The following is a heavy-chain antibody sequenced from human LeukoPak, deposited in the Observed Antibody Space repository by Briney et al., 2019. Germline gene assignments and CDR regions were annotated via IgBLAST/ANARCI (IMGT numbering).Heavy chain of an antibody. V-gene: IGHV3-53*05. CDR1: GFTVSSNY. CDR3: AKDTGSDILTGLFY. D-gene: IGHD3-9*01. Sequence: PGGSLRLSCAASGFTVSSNYMSWVRQAPGKGLEWVSVIYSGGSTYYADSVKGRFTISRDNSKNTLYLQMNSLRAEDTAVYYCAKDTGSDILTGLFYWGQGTLVTVSS. CDR2: IYSGGST. J-gene: IGHJ4*02.